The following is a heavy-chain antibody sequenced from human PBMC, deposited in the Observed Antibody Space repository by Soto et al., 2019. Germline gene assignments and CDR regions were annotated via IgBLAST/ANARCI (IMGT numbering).Heavy chain of an antibody. V-gene: IGHV1-8*01. CDR1: GYTFTSYD. D-gene: IGHD1-26*01. J-gene: IGHJ6*02. CDR3: ARGLSGSYYYYYYGMDV. CDR2: MNPNSGNT. Sequence: ASVKVSCKASGYTFTSYDINWVRQATGQGLEWMGWMNPNSGNTGYAQKFQGRVTMTRNTSISTAYMELSSLRSEDTAVYYCARGLSGSYYYYYYGMDVWGQGTTVTVSS.